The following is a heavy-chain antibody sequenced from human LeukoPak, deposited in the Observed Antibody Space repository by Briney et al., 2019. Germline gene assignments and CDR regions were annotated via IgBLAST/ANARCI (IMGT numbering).Heavy chain of an antibody. D-gene: IGHD5-12*01. CDR3: ARGGPSGYDEYYFDY. CDR2: INPNSDGT. J-gene: IGHJ4*02. CDR1: GYTFTSYG. Sequence: ASVNVSCKASGYTFTSYGISWVRQAPGQGLELMGWINPNSDGTNYAQKFQGRVTMTRDTSISTAYMELSRLRSDDTAVYYCARGGPSGYDEYYFDYWGQGTLVTVSS. V-gene: IGHV1-2*02.